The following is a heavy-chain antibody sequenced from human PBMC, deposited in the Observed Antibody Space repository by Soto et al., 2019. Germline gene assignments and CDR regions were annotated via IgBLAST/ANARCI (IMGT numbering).Heavy chain of an antibody. CDR1: GFTFSSYV. V-gene: IGHV3-23*01. D-gene: IGHD4-17*01. CDR3: AKADYGDFFYYYYGMDV. CDR2: ISGSGGST. Sequence: EVQLLESGGGLVQPGGSLRLSCAASGFTFSSYVMSWVRQAPGKGLEWVSAISGSGGSTYYADSVKGRFTISRDNSKNTLYLQMNSLRAEDTAVYYCAKADYGDFFYYYYGMDVGGQGTTVTVSS. J-gene: IGHJ6*02.